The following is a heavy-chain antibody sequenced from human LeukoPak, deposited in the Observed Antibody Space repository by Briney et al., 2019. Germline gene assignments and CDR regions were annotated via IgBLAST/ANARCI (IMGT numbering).Heavy chain of an antibody. CDR3: ARDVGFGSYWHVTS. Sequence: AWVTVSLKCSGYTFTVYYMDWVRQAHAQGLEWVGWTNPNSGGTNYARKFQGKVTMTRDTSISRGYRELSRLRSDENAVYYCARDVGFGSYWHVTSWGQGSLVSASS. D-gene: IGHD3-10*01. J-gene: IGHJ5*02. CDR2: TNPNSGGT. V-gene: IGHV1-2*02. CDR1: GYTFTVYY.